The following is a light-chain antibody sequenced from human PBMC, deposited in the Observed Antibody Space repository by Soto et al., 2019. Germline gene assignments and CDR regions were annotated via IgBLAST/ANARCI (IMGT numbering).Light chain of an antibody. Sequence: DIQMTQSPSTLSASVGDRVTITCRASQTISSWLAWYQQKPGKAPTLLIYDASTLGRGVPSRFSGAGSVTEFTLSIDSLQPDDFATYYCQQYHTSSSTFGQGTRLEIK. CDR2: DAS. V-gene: IGKV1-5*01. CDR1: QTISSW. J-gene: IGKJ5*01. CDR3: QQYHTSSST.